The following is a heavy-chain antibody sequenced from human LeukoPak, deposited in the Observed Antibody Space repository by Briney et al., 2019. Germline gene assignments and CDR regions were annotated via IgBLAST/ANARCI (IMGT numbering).Heavy chain of an antibody. J-gene: IGHJ6*02. CDR1: GFSLSTSGMC. Sequence: SGPALVKPTQTLTLTCTFSGFSLSTSGMCVSWIRQPPGKALEWLARIDWDDDKYYSTSLKTRLTISKDTSKNQVVLTMTNMDPVDTATYYCARIRPLYSSSWYYGMDVWGQGTTVTVSS. CDR2: IDWDDDK. CDR3: ARIRPLYSSSWYYGMDV. D-gene: IGHD6-13*01. V-gene: IGHV2-70*11.